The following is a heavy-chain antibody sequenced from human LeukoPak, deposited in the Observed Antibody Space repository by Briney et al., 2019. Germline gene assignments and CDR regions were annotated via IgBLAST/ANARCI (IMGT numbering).Heavy chain of an antibody. CDR1: GFTFSSYS. CDR2: ISSSSSYI. CDR3: AREFRGLVVGAGAAFDY. J-gene: IGHJ4*02. V-gene: IGHV3-21*01. Sequence: GGSLRLSCAASGFTFSSYSMNWVRQAPGKGLEWVSSISSSSSYIYYADSVKGRFTISRDNAKNSLYLQMNSLRAEDTAVYYCAREFRGLVVGAGAAFDYWGQGTLVTVSS. D-gene: IGHD1-26*01.